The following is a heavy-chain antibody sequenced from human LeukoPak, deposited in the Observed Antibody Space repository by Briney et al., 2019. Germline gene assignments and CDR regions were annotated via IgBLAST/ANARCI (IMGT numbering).Heavy chain of an antibody. J-gene: IGHJ3*02. CDR3: ARIGWFGDAFDI. CDR1: GFTFSSYW. Sequence: PGGSLRLSCAASGFTFSSYWMSLVRQAPGKGLEWVANIKQDGSEKYYVDSVKGRFTISRDNAKNSLYLQMNSLRAEDTAAYYCARIGWFGDAFDIWGQGTMVTVSS. CDR2: IKQDGSEK. D-gene: IGHD3-10*01. V-gene: IGHV3-7*01.